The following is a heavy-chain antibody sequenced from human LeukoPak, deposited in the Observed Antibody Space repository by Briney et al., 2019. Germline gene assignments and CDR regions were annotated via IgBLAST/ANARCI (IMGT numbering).Heavy chain of an antibody. CDR2: IRSKANSYAT. CDR3: TRFPTTVTSGN. V-gene: IGHV3-73*01. Sequence: TGGSLRLSCAASGFTFSGSAMHWVRQASGKGLGWVGRIRSKANSYATAYAASVKGRFTISRDDSKNTAYLQMNSLKTEDTAVYYCTRFPTTVTSGNWGQGTLVTVSS. D-gene: IGHD4-17*01. CDR1: GFTFSGSA. J-gene: IGHJ4*02.